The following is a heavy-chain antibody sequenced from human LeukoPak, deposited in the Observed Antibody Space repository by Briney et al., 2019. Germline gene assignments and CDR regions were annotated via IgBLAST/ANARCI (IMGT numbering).Heavy chain of an antibody. D-gene: IGHD4-17*01. CDR1: GITFSNYA. Sequence: GGSLRLSCVASGITFSNYAVSWVRQAPEKGLDWVSVISGSAHKIRYADSVKGRFTISRDNSKNTLYLQMNSLRAEDTAVYYCANEIRPNDYWGQGTQVTVSS. CDR2: ISGSAHKI. J-gene: IGHJ4*02. V-gene: IGHV3-23*01. CDR3: ANEIRPNDY.